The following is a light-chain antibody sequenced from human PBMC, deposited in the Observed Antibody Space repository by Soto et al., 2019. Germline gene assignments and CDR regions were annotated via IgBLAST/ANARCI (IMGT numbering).Light chain of an antibody. CDR2: EVS. V-gene: IGLV2-14*01. J-gene: IGLJ2*01. Sequence: QSVLTQPASVSGSPGQSITISCTGTSSDVGGYNFVSWYQQHPGKAPKLMMFEVSYRPSGLSNRFSGSKSGNTASLTISGLQAEDESYYYCSSYTITGPQVFGGGTKVTVL. CDR3: SSYTITGPQV. CDR1: SSDVGGYNF.